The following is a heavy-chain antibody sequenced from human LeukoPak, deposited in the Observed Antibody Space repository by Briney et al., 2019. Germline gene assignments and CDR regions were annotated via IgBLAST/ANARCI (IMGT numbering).Heavy chain of an antibody. CDR3: ARGLELYSSGWHDAFDI. D-gene: IGHD6-19*01. CDR2: INHSGST. CDR1: GGSFSGYY. V-gene: IGHV4-34*01. Sequence: SETLSLTCAVYGGSFSGYYWSWIRQPPGKGLEWIGEINHSGSTNYNPSLKSRVTISVDTSKNRFSLKLSSVTAADTAVYYCARGLELYSSGWHDAFDIWGQGTMVTVSS. J-gene: IGHJ3*02.